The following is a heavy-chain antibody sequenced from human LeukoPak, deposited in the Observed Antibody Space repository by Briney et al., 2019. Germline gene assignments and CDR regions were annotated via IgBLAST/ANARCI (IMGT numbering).Heavy chain of an antibody. D-gene: IGHD2-15*01. V-gene: IGHV3-30*18. Sequence: PGGSLRLSCAASGFTFSSYGMHWVRQAPGKGLEGVAVISYDGSNKYYADSVKGRFTISRDNSKNTLYLKMNSLRAEDTAVYYCAKFMMGYCSGGSCSHDYWGQGTLVTVSS. CDR3: AKFMMGYCSGGSCSHDY. CDR2: ISYDGSNK. CDR1: GFTFSSYG. J-gene: IGHJ4*02.